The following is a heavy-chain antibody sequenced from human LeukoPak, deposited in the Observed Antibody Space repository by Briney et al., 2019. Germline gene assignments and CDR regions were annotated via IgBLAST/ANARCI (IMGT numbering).Heavy chain of an antibody. CDR1: GFTFTNYS. CDR3: AKGESMIVVVITTPFDY. V-gene: IGHV3-23*01. CDR2: ISGGGDIT. Sequence: GGSLRLSCAASGFTFTNYSMGWVRQPPGKGLEWVSAISGGGDITYYADSVKGRFIISRDNSKNTLYLQINNLRAEDTAVYYCAKGESMIVVVITTPFDYWGQGTLVTVSS. J-gene: IGHJ4*02. D-gene: IGHD3-22*01.